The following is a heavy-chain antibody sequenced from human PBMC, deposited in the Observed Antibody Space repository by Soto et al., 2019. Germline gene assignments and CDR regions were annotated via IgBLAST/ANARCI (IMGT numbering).Heavy chain of an antibody. V-gene: IGHV4-59*01. J-gene: IGHJ4*02. Sequence: SETLSLTCTVSGGSMRNYFWTWIRQPPGKGLEWIGYIHYSGTTSFFPSYNPSLRSRVTISEDTSKNQFSLRLLSVTTADTAVYFCAAGEASSRNLAPYDLDFWGQRTLVTVS. D-gene: IGHD6-13*01. CDR2: IHYSGTT. CDR1: GGSMRNYF. CDR3: AAGEASSRNLAPYDLDF.